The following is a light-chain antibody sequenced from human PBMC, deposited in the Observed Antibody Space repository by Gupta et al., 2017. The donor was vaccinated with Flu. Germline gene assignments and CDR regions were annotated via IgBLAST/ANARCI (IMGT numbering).Light chain of an antibody. Sequence: QSALTQPPSASGSPGQSVTISCTGTSNDVGGYNYVSWYQPRPGTAPKLMIYEVRKRPSGVPDRFSGSKSGDTASLTVSGLRAEDEGDYFCSSFAADSDFNLIFGGGTKLTVL. CDR1: SNDVGGYNY. V-gene: IGLV2-8*01. CDR3: SSFAADSDFNLI. CDR2: EVR. J-gene: IGLJ2*01.